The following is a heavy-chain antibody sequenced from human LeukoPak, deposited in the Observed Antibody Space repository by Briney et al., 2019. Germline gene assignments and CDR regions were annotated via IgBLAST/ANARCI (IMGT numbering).Heavy chain of an antibody. D-gene: IGHD1-1*01. V-gene: IGHV3-30*03. CDR3: AREALQTFFDY. CDR1: GFTFSTYN. J-gene: IGHJ4*02. Sequence: PGGSLRLSCAAAGFTFSTYNIHWVRQAPGKGLEWVAVISYDGRNKYFADSVKGRFTISRDNSKNTLYLQMNSLRAEDTAVYYCAREALQTFFDYWGQGTLVTVSS. CDR2: ISYDGRNK.